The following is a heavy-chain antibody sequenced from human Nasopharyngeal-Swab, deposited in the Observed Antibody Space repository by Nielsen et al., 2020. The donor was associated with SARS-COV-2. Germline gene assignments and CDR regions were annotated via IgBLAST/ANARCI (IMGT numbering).Heavy chain of an antibody. D-gene: IGHD2-21*02. V-gene: IGHV3-30-3*01. CDR3: ATLRTAPS. Sequence: GGSLRLSCAASGFTFSNYAMHWVRKAQGTGLEWVALITHDRINKYYADSVKGRFTISRDNSKNTVYLQMSSLRSDDTALYYCATLRTAPSWGQGTLVTVSS. CDR1: GFTFSNYA. CDR2: ITHDRINK. J-gene: IGHJ5*02.